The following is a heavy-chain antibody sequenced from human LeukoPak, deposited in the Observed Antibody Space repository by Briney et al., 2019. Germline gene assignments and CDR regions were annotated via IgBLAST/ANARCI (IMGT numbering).Heavy chain of an antibody. CDR1: GGSISSYY. D-gene: IGHD6-13*01. J-gene: IGHJ5*02. CDR3: ARDLERWYNNWFDP. V-gene: IGHV4-4*07. CDR2: IYTSGST. Sequence: SVTLPLTCTVSGGSISSYYWSWIRQPAGKGLEWIGRIYTSGSTNYNPSLKSRVTMSVDTSKNQFSLKLSSVTAADTAVYYCARDLERWYNNWFDPWGQGTLVTVSS.